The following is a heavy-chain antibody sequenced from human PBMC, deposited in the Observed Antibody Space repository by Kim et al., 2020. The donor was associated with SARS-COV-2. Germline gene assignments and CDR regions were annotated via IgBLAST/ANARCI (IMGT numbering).Heavy chain of an antibody. CDR3: ARALYGGTTLANWFDP. CDR2: IYHSGST. D-gene: IGHD2-15*01. V-gene: IGHV4-38-2*02. CDR1: GYSISSGYY. Sequence: SETLSLTCTVSGYSISSGYYWGWIRQPPGKGLEWIGSIYHSGSTYYNPSLKSRVTISVDTSKNQFSLKLSSVTAADTSVYHCARALYGGTTLANWFDPWG. J-gene: IGHJ5*02.